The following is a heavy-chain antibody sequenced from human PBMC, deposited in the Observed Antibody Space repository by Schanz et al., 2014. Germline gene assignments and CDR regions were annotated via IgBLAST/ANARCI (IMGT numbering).Heavy chain of an antibody. V-gene: IGHV3-53*01. CDR1: GFTVSNSY. CDR3: AKDLYNYGIFDS. CDR2: IYSSGST. Sequence: DVQLVDSGGGLVQPGGSLRLSCAASGFTVSNSYIHWVRQAPGKGLEWVSTIYSSGSTYYADSVRGRFTISRDNSMNTLYLQMNSLRADDTAVYYCAKDLYNYGIFDSWGQGTLXTVSS. D-gene: IGHD3-16*01. J-gene: IGHJ5*01.